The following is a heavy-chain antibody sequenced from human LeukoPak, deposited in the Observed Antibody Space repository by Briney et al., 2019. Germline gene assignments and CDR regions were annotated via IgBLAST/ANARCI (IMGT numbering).Heavy chain of an antibody. Sequence: SETLSLTCTVSGGSISHYYWSWIRQPPGKGLEWIGSIYHSGNTYYNPSLKSRVTISVDTSKNQFSLKLNSVTAADTAVYYCARAGYGDSDFDYWGQGTLVTVSS. CDR3: ARAGYGDSDFDY. D-gene: IGHD4-17*01. J-gene: IGHJ4*02. CDR2: IYHSGNT. V-gene: IGHV4-38-2*02. CDR1: GGSISHYY.